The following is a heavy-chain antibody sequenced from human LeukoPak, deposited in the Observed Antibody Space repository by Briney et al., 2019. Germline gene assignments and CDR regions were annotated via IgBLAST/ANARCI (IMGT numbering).Heavy chain of an antibody. CDR3: ASRRSTSFDY. J-gene: IGHJ4*02. V-gene: IGHV3-74*01. CDR2: INSDETST. D-gene: IGHD5/OR15-5a*01. Sequence: GESLRLSCAASGFTFSNYWMHWVRQAPGKGLKWVSCINSDETSTNYADSVKGRFTISRDNAKNTLYLQMNSLRAEDTAVYYCASRRSTSFDYWGQGTLVTVSS. CDR1: GFTFSNYW.